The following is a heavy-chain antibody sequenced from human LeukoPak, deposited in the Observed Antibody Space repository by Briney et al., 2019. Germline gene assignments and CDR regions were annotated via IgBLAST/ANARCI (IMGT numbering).Heavy chain of an antibody. D-gene: IGHD2-21*01. V-gene: IGHV4-59*12. CDR1: GGFISAYY. J-gene: IGHJ3*02. Sequence: SETLSLTCTVSGGFISAYYWSWIRQPPGKGLEWIGYVSHTGSTNYNPSLKSRVTISIDTSKNLFSLKLSSVTAADTAVYYCARAWGQLWAFDIWGQGTMVTVSS. CDR2: VSHTGST. CDR3: ARAWGQLWAFDI.